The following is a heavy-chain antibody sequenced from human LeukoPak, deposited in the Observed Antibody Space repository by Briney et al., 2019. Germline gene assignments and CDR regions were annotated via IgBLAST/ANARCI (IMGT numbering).Heavy chain of an antibody. Sequence: SETLSLSCTVSGVSISTSSYYWGWIRQPPGKGLEWIGSIYYSGGTYYNPSLKSRVTISVDTSKNQFSLKLSSVTAADTAVYYCARPYLRGTVVNNWFDPWGQGTLVTVSS. V-gene: IGHV4-39*01. J-gene: IGHJ5*02. CDR2: IYYSGGT. CDR3: ARPYLRGTVVNNWFDP. D-gene: IGHD4-23*01. CDR1: GVSISTSSYY.